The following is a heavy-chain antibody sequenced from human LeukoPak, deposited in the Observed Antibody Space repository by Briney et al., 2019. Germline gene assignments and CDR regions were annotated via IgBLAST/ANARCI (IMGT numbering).Heavy chain of an antibody. D-gene: IGHD1-26*01. CDR1: GFTFDDYA. CDR3: ARAVGASEGFDY. CDR2: ISWNSGSI. J-gene: IGHJ4*02. V-gene: IGHV3-9*01. Sequence: PGGSLTLSCAASGFTFDDYAMHWVRQAPGKGLEWVSGISWNSGSIGYADSVKGRFTISRDNAKNSLYLQMNSLRAEDTAVYYCARAVGASEGFDYWGQGTLVTVSS.